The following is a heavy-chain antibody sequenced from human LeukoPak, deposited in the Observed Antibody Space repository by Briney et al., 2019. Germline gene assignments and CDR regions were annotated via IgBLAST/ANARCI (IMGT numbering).Heavy chain of an antibody. CDR3: ARGRGLPAAAYYYYGMDV. J-gene: IGHJ6*04. CDR1: GGSFSGYY. CDR2: INHSGST. V-gene: IGHV4-34*01. Sequence: PSETLPLTCAVYGGSFSGYYWSWIRQPPGKGLEWIGEINHSGSTNYNPSLKSRVTISVDTSKNQFSLKLSSVTAADTAVYYCARGRGLPAAAYYYYGMDVWGKGTTVTVSS. D-gene: IGHD2-2*01.